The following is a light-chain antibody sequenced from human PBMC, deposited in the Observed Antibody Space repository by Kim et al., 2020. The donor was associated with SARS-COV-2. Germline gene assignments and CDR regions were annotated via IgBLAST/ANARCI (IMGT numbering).Light chain of an antibody. Sequence: QAGLNQPPSVSKGLRQTATLTCTGNSNNVGNQGAAWLQQHQGHPPKLLSYRNNNRPSGISERLSASRSGNTASLTITGLQPEDEADYYCSAWDSSLSAWVFGGGTQLTVL. J-gene: IGLJ3*02. CDR2: RNN. CDR1: SNNVGNQG. CDR3: SAWDSSLSAWV. V-gene: IGLV10-54*01.